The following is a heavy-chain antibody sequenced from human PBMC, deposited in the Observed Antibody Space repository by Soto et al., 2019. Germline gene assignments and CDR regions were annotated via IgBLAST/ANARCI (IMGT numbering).Heavy chain of an antibody. CDR3: AKCTLTEAYYSDSSHDFNI. D-gene: IGHD3-22*01. CDR1: GVNCIAYA. Sequence: GAAKRLSNAASGVNCIAYAMSWVRNATGEGLEWVSTISGSGGTTSPTDSVQGRFTISRDNSKNTLYLQMDSLRAEETAVYYSAKCTLTEAYYSDSSHDFNIWRQGTMDTVSS. V-gene: IGHV3-23*01. J-gene: IGHJ3*02. CDR2: ISGSGGTT.